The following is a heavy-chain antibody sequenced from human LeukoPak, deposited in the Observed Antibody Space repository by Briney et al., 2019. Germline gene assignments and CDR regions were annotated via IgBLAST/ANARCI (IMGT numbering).Heavy chain of an antibody. CDR2: VSNSGTT. V-gene: IGHV4-59*08. CDR3: ARHHSSAYLFDY. CDR1: GGSISHYY. D-gene: IGHD3-22*01. Sequence: PSETLSLTCTVSGGSISHYYWSWIRQSPGKGLEWIGYVSNSGTTNYRPSLRGRVTVSVDTSQNRVSLKLTPMTAADTGLYYCARHHSSAYLFDYWGQGTLVTVSS. J-gene: IGHJ4*02.